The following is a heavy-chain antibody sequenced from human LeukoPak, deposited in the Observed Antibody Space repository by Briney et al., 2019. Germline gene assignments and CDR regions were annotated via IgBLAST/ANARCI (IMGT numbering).Heavy chain of an antibody. V-gene: IGHV3-30*02. Sequence: GGSLRLSCAASGFTFSSYGMHWVRQAPGKGLEWVAFIRYDGSNKYYADSVKGRFTISRDNSKNTLYLQMNSLRAEDTAVYYCAKDLDYYGSGSDPVFDYWGQGTLVTASS. CDR2: IRYDGSNK. J-gene: IGHJ4*02. CDR1: GFTFSSYG. CDR3: AKDLDYYGSGSDPVFDY. D-gene: IGHD3-10*01.